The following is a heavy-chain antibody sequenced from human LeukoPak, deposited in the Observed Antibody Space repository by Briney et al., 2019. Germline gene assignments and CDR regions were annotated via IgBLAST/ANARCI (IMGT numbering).Heavy chain of an antibody. D-gene: IGHD3-3*01. CDR1: GFTFSSYA. Sequence: GGSLRLSCAASGFTFSSYAMHWVRQAPGKGLEWVSYISSSSSTIYYADSVKGRFTISRDNAKNSLYLQMNSLRAEDTAVYYCARIYYDFWSGYYQYYFDYWGQGTLVTVSS. V-gene: IGHV3-48*01. J-gene: IGHJ4*02. CDR2: ISSSSSTI. CDR3: ARIYYDFWSGYYQYYFDY.